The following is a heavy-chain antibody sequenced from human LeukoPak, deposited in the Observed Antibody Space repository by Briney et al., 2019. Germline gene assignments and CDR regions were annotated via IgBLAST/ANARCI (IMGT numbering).Heavy chain of an antibody. D-gene: IGHD2-2*01. V-gene: IGHV5-51*01. Sequence: GESLKISCKGSGYSFTSYWIGWVRQMPGKGLEWMGIIYPGDPDIRYSPSFQGQVIISADKSISTAYLQWSSLKASVTAIYYCAGSCSSTSCYLTDAFDIWGQGTMVTVSS. J-gene: IGHJ3*02. CDR1: GYSFTSYW. CDR3: AGSCSSTSCYLTDAFDI. CDR2: IYPGDPDI.